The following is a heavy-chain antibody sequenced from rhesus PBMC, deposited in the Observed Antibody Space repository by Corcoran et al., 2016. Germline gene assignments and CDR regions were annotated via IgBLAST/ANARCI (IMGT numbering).Heavy chain of an antibody. V-gene: IGHV3-201*01. J-gene: IGHJ4*01. D-gene: IGHD4-23*01. CDR2: ICWSGGSK. CDR3: ARVASNYGYFDY. CDR1: GFTFDDYA. Sequence: EVQLVESGGGVVQPGGSLRLSCAASGFTFDDYAMHWVRQAPGKGLDWVSGICWSGGSKYYADSVKGQFTISRDNAKNSLYLQMGSLRAEDTALYYCARVASNYGYFDYWGQGVLVTVSS.